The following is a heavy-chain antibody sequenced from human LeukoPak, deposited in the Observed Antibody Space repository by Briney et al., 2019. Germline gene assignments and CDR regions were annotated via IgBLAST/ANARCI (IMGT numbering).Heavy chain of an antibody. CDR3: ARVVLLWFGEPSYYFDY. V-gene: IGHV4-59*01. Sequence: SETLSLTCSVSGGSISTYYWTWIRQPPGGGLEWIAYMRYSGSTDYNPTLKSRVSISVDTSKNHFSLRLNSVTAADTALYYCARVVLLWFGEPSYYFDYWGQGTLVTVSS. CDR2: MRYSGST. J-gene: IGHJ4*02. CDR1: GGSISTYY. D-gene: IGHD3-10*01.